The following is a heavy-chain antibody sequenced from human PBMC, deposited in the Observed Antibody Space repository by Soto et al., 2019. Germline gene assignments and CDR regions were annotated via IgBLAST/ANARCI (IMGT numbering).Heavy chain of an antibody. J-gene: IGHJ4*02. V-gene: IGHV3-9*01. Sequence: EVQLVESGGGLVQPGRSLRLSCAASGFTFENYAMHWVRQAPGKGLEWVSGISWHSGNIGYADPVRGRFTISRDNAKNSLYLQMNSLRPEDTGLYYCAKDKLYSNYEHYFDYWGQGTLVTVSS. CDR1: GFTFENYA. CDR2: ISWHSGNI. D-gene: IGHD4-4*01. CDR3: AKDKLYSNYEHYFDY.